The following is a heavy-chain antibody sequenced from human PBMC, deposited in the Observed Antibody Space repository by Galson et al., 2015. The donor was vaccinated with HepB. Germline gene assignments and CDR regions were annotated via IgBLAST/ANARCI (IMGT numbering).Heavy chain of an antibody. J-gene: IGHJ4*02. CDR1: GFTFSSYW. CDR3: ARDSSGWYYFDY. V-gene: IGHV3-7*01. CDR2: IKQDGSEK. D-gene: IGHD6-19*01. Sequence: SLRLSCAASGFTFSSYWMSWVRQAPGKGLEWVANIKQDGSEKYYVDSVKGRFTISRDNAKNSLYLQMNSLRAEDTAVYYCARDSSGWYYFDYWGQGTLVTVPS.